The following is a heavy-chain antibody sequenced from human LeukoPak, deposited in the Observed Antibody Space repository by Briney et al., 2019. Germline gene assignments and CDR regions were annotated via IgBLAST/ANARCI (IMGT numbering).Heavy chain of an antibody. Sequence: GGSLRLSCAASGFTFSDYYMSWIRQAPGKGLEWVSYISSSSSTIYYADSVKGRFTISRDNAKNSLYLQMNSLRAEDTAVYYCASGYGDYGEENAFDIWGQGTMVTVSS. D-gene: IGHD4-17*01. CDR2: ISSSSSTI. V-gene: IGHV3-11*04. J-gene: IGHJ3*02. CDR3: ASGYGDYGEENAFDI. CDR1: GFTFSDYY.